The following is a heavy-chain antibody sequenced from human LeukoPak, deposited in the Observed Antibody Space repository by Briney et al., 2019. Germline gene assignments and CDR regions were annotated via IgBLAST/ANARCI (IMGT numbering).Heavy chain of an antibody. D-gene: IGHD5-18*01. J-gene: IGHJ6*02. CDR2: ISSSGSTI. V-gene: IGHV3-11*01. Sequence: GGSLRLSCAASGFTFSDYYMSWIRQAPGKGLEWVSYISSSGSTIYYADSVKGRFTISRDNAKNSLYLQMNSLRAEDTAVYYCARDPPGIQLWSYYYGMDVWGQGTTVTVSS. CDR1: GFTFSDYY. CDR3: ARDPPGIQLWSYYYGMDV.